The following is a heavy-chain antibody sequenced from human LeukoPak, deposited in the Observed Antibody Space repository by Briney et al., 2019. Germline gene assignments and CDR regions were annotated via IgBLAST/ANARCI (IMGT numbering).Heavy chain of an antibody. V-gene: IGHV5-51*01. CDR3: ARRTTSSSWVDY. J-gene: IGHJ4*02. Sequence: GESLKISCMGSGYTFISYWIGWVRQMPGKGLEWMGIIYPGDSDTRYSPSFQGQVTISADKSISTVYLQWSSLKASDTAIYYCARRTTSSSWVDYWGQGTLVTVSS. CDR2: IYPGDSDT. CDR1: GYTFISYW. D-gene: IGHD6-13*01.